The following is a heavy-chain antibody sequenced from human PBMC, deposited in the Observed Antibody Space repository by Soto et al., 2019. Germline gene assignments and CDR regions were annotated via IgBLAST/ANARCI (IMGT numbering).Heavy chain of an antibody. CDR2: IKSKTDGGTT. D-gene: IGHD2-2*01. V-gene: IGHV3-15*07. CDR1: GFTFSNAW. Sequence: GGSLRLSCAASGFTFSNAWMNWVRQAPGKGLEWVGRIKSKTDGGTTDYAAPVKGRFTISRDDSKNTLYLQMNSLKTEDTAVYYCTTGGWVVPAANKLSYYYGMDVWGQGTTVTVSS. CDR3: TTGGWVVPAANKLSYYYGMDV. J-gene: IGHJ6*02.